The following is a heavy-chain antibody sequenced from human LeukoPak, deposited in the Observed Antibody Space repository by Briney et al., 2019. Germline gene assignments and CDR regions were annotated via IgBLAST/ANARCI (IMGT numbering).Heavy chain of an antibody. J-gene: IGHJ4*02. V-gene: IGHV1-46*04. Sequence: ASVKVSCKASGYTFTSYYMHWVRQAPGQGLEWMGVINPSGGRTSYAQKLQGRVTMTRDKSTSTAYMQLSSLRSGDTAVYYCARSRRGATGYYFDYWAQGPLVTVPS. CDR1: GYTFTSYY. D-gene: IGHD1-26*01. CDR3: ARSRRGATGYYFDY. CDR2: INPSGGRT.